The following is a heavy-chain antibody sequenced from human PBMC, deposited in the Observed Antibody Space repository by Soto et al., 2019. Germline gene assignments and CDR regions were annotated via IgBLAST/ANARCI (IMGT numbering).Heavy chain of an antibody. D-gene: IGHD2-15*01. J-gene: IGHJ6*01. CDR3: AGDRDMVVEVAAGFGMAL. Sequence: SVKVSCKAFGGALSNYGMSWVGQAPGQGLEYMGGIIPIVGTAKYAQKFQDRVTITADKPSTTTCMGLSSLRADDTAVYYCAGDRDMVVEVAAGFGMALWGQGTTVTFSS. V-gene: IGHV1-69*06. CDR2: IIPIVGTA. CDR1: GGALSNYG.